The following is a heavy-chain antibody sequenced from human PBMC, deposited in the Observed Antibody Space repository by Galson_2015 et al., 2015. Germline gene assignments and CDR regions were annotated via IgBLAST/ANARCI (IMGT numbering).Heavy chain of an antibody. J-gene: IGHJ5*01. CDR1: GDSVSSNSAA. CDR3: ARMVGDSPDS. CDR2: TYYRSKWYN. Sequence: CAISGDSVSSNSAAWNWIRQSPSRGLEWLGRTYYRSKWYNGYAASVKGRITINPDTSKNQFSLQLNSVTPEDTAVYYCARMVGDSPDSSGQGTLVTASS. V-gene: IGHV6-1*01. D-gene: IGHD3-10*01.